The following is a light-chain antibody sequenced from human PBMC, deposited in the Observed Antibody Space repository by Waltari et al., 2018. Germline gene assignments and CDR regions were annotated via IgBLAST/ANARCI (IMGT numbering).Light chain of an antibody. J-gene: IGLJ3*02. CDR3: QSGGHGTWV. Sequence: QLVLTQSPSASASLGASVTLTCTLSSGNSRNVIAWHQQQPEKGPRYVMKVNSDGSHSKGDELPDRFSGSSSGAERYLTISSVQPEDEADYYCQSGGHGTWVFGGGTKLTVL. V-gene: IGLV4-69*01. CDR1: SGNSRNV. CDR2: VNSDGSH.